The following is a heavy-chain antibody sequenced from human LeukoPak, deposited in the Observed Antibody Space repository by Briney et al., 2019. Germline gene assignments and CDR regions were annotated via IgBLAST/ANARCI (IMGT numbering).Heavy chain of an antibody. V-gene: IGHV3-23*01. Sequence: GGSPRLSCAASGFTVSSNYMTWVRQAPGKGLEWVSAISGSGGGTYYADSVKGRFTISRDNSKNTLYVQMNSLRAADTAVYYCAKAAGRGYNYGDYFDYWGQGTLVTVSS. CDR2: ISGSGGGT. J-gene: IGHJ4*02. CDR3: AKAAGRGYNYGDYFDY. D-gene: IGHD5-18*01. CDR1: GFTVSSNY.